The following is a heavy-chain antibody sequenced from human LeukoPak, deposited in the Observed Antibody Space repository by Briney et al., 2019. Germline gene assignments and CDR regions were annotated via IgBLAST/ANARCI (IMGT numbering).Heavy chain of an antibody. CDR2: LSDSGASK. V-gene: IGHV3-23*01. J-gene: IGHJ4*02. CDR3: ASSPPTGITVSYFDY. D-gene: IGHD4-17*01. Sequence: PGGSLRLSCAASGFTFSSYAMTWVRQAPGKGLEWVSALSDSGASKYYADSVKGRFTISSDNSKNTLYLQMNSLRADDTAVYYCASSPPTGITVSYFDYWGQGTLVTVSS. CDR1: GFTFSSYA.